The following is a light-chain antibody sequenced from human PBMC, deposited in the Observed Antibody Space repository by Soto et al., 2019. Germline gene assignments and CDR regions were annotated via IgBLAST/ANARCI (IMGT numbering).Light chain of an antibody. Sequence: VVMTQSPLSLPVPLGQAASISCRSSQIFVYSGGNTYLNWSQHRPGHSPRRLVNKVSNRDSGGPDRLSGSGSGDNFTLEISRVEAEDVGVYSCVQGTHWPPFTFGQRTKLESK. CDR2: KVS. CDR1: QIFVYSGGNTY. CDR3: VQGTHWPPFT. V-gene: IGKV2-30*01. J-gene: IGKJ2*01.